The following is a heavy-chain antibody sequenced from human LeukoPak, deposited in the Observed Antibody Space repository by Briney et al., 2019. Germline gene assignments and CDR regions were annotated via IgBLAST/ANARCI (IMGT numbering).Heavy chain of an antibody. J-gene: IGHJ3*02. Sequence: SETLSLTCTVSGGSISSYYWSWIRQPPGQGLEWIGYIYYSVSTNYNPPLNTRVTISVDTSKNQFSLKLSSVTAADTAVYYCARVRGYYYDSSGYNAFDIWGQGTMVTVSS. D-gene: IGHD3-22*01. CDR2: IYYSVST. CDR3: ARVRGYYYDSSGYNAFDI. V-gene: IGHV4-59*01. CDR1: GGSISSYY.